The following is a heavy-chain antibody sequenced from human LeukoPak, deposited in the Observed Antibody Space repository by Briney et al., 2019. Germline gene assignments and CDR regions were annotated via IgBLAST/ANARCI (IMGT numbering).Heavy chain of an antibody. CDR2: IYHSGST. D-gene: IGHD1-20*01. V-gene: IGHV4-59*08. Sequence: SDTLSLPCSVSGGSIIGHYWSWIRQPPGKGLEWLGYIYHSGSTKYNPSLESRVTISVDTSKNQFSLKVSSVTAADTAMYHCARHISGSVAFDIWGQGTMVTVSS. CDR1: GGSIIGHY. CDR3: ARHISGSVAFDI. J-gene: IGHJ3*02.